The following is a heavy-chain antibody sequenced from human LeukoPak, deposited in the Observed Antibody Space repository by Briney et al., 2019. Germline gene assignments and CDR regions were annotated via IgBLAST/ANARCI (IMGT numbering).Heavy chain of an antibody. V-gene: IGHV3-11*01. D-gene: IGHD3-10*01. CDR2: ITGDGTTI. J-gene: IGHJ2*01. Sequence: GGSLRLSCVASGFALSDFYMTWIRQAPGKGLEWVSYITGDGTTIYHADSVRGRFTISRDNAKNSLYLQMDSLRAEDTAVYYCARVGDHYHWYLDLWGRGTHVTVSS. CDR1: GFALSDFY. CDR3: ARVGDHYHWYLDL.